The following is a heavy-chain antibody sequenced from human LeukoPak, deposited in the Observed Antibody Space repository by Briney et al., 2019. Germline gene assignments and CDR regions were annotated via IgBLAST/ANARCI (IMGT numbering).Heavy chain of an antibody. Sequence: PSETLSLTCTVSGGSISPYYWTWIRQPPGKGLEWIGYIYYSGHTNYSPSLKSRVSISVDTSKNQFSLKLSSVTAADTAVYYCARELTSTVSGYAYFDYWGQGTLVTVSS. CDR3: ARELTSTVSGYAYFDY. D-gene: IGHD5-12*01. CDR2: IYYSGHT. J-gene: IGHJ4*02. CDR1: GGSISPYY. V-gene: IGHV4-59*01.